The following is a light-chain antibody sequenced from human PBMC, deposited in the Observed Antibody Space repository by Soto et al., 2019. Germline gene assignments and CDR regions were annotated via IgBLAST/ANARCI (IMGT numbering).Light chain of an antibody. J-gene: IGKJ3*01. CDR1: QSVSND. V-gene: IGKV3-11*01. Sequence: EIVLTQSPGTLSLSPGERATLSCRASQSVSNDLAWYQQKPGQSPRLLIYDASNRAAGIPARFSGSGSGTDFTLTISGLEPEDFAVYYCQQYGSSPFTFGPGTKVDIK. CDR3: QQYGSSPFT. CDR2: DAS.